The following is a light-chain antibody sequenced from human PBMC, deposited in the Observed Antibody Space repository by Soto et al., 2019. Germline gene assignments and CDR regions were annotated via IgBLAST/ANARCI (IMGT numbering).Light chain of an antibody. J-gene: IGLJ2*01. V-gene: IGLV1-40*01. Sequence: QSVLTQPPSVSGAPGQRVTISCTGSNSNIGSSYDVQWYQQLPGTAPRLLIYAKTNRPSGVPDRFSGSRSGTSASLAIAGLQAEDEADYYCQSYDRSLSVVVFGGGTKLTVL. CDR2: AKT. CDR3: QSYDRSLSVVV. CDR1: NSNIGSSYD.